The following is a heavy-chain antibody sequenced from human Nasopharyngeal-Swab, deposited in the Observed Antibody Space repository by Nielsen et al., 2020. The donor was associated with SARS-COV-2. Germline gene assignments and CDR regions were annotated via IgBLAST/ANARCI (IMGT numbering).Heavy chain of an antibody. Sequence: GGSLRLSCAASGFTFSSYAMHWVRQAPGQGLEWVAVISYDGSNKYYADSVKGRFTISRDNSKNTLYLQMNSLRAEDTAVYYCARGPSSAFDIWGQGTMVTVSS. CDR2: ISYDGSNK. CDR3: ARGPSSAFDI. V-gene: IGHV3-30-3*01. J-gene: IGHJ3*02. CDR1: GFTFSSYA.